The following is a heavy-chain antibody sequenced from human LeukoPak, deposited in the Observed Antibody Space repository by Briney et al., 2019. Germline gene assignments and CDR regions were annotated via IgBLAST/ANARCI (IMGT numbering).Heavy chain of an antibody. CDR1: GYTFTSYC. CDR3: ARAGIAVADY. J-gene: IGHJ4*02. D-gene: IGHD6-19*01. CDR2: INPGGGST. Sequence: GASVKVSCKASGYTFTSYCMHWVRQAPGQGLEWMGIINPGGGSTSYAQKFQGRVTMTRDLSTSTVYMELSSLRSEDTAVYYCARAGIAVADYWGQGTLVTVSS. V-gene: IGHV1-46*01.